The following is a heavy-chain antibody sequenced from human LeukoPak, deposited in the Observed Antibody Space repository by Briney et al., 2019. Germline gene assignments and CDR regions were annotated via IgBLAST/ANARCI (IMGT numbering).Heavy chain of an antibody. J-gene: IGHJ4*02. D-gene: IGHD5-12*01. CDR3: AKDPTPSIVATINYFDY. V-gene: IGHV3-23*01. CDR2: ISGSGSHT. Sequence: GGSLRLSCSASGFTFTTYAMTWVRQAPGKGLEWLSVISGSGSHTYYADSVGGRFTISRDNSKNTLYLQMNSLRAEDTAVYYCAKDPTPSIVATINYFDYWGQGTLVTVSS. CDR1: GFTFTTYA.